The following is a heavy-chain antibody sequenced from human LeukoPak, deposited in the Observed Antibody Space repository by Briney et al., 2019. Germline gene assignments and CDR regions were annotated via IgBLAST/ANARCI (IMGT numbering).Heavy chain of an antibody. CDR3: ARSSNYDFWSGFDY. Sequence: PGGSLRLSCAASGFTFSSYAMSWVRQAPGKGLEWVSAISGSGGSTYYADSVKGRFTISRDNSKNTLYLQMNSLRAEDTAIYYCARSSNYDFWSGFDYWGQGTLVTVSS. CDR1: GFTFSSYA. D-gene: IGHD3-3*01. J-gene: IGHJ4*02. V-gene: IGHV3-23*01. CDR2: ISGSGGST.